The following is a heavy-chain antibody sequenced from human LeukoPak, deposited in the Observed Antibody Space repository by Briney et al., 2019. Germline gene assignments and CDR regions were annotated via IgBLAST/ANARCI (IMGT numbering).Heavy chain of an antibody. CDR3: AGDYGGGYIVVY. D-gene: IGHD3-16*01. CDR2: INPSGGST. Sequence: ASVKVSCKASVYTLTIYTMHCLREAPGQGLEWMGIINPSGGSTSYAQKFQGRVTMTRDTSTSTVYMELSSLRSEDTAVYYCAGDYGGGYIVVYWSQGTLVTVSS. V-gene: IGHV1-46*01. CDR1: VYTLTIYT. J-gene: IGHJ4*02.